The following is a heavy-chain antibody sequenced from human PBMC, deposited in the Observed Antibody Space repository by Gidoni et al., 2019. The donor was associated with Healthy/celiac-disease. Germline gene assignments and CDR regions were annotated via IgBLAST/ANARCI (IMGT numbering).Heavy chain of an antibody. CDR2: ISGSGGST. J-gene: IGHJ4*02. CDR1: GFTFSSFA. V-gene: IGHV3-23*01. Sequence: EVQLLESGGGLVQPGGSLRLSCAASGFTFSSFAMSWVRPAPGKGLEWVSAISGSGGSTYYADSVKGRFTISRDNSKNTLYLQMNSLRAEDTAVYYCAKEGIRGARKYYDILTPSNHYFDYWGQGTLVTVSS. D-gene: IGHD3-9*01. CDR3: AKEGIRGARKYYDILTPSNHYFDY.